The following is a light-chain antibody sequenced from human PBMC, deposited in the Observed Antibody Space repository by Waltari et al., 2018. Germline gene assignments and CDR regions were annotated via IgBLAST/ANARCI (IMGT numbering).Light chain of an antibody. CDR2: GNS. Sequence: QSALTQPASVSGSPGPSITLSCTGRSSNTGPGYDLPWYHQPPGTAPNPLSHGNSNRPSGVPDRFSGSKSGTSASLAITGLQAEDEADYYCQSYDSSLSGWVFGGGTKLTVL. J-gene: IGLJ3*02. V-gene: IGLV1-40*01. CDR3: QSYDSSLSGWV. CDR1: SSNTGPGYD.